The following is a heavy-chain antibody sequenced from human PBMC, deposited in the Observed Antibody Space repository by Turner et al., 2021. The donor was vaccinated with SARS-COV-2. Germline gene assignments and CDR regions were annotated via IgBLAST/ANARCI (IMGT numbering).Heavy chain of an antibody. V-gene: IGHV3-21*01. J-gene: IGHJ4*02. Sequence: EVHLEESGGGLVKPGGSLTLSCAASGFMFSSFTMNWVRQAPGKGLEWVSSISHSSKYIYYADSVRGRFSISRDNAKKSVYLEMNTLRADDTAVYFCSRVQGAIDYWGQGILVTVSS. CDR1: GFMFSSFT. CDR3: SRVQGAIDY. CDR2: ISHSSKYI.